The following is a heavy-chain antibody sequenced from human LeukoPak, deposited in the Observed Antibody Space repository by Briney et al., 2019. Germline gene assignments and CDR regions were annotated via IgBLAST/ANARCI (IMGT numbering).Heavy chain of an antibody. D-gene: IGHD3-22*01. CDR1: GGSSSGYY. Sequence: SETLSLTCAVYGGSSSGYYWSWIRQPPGKGLEWIGEINHSGSTNYNPSLKSRVTISVDTSKDQFSLKLSSVTAADTAVYYCARVAYYYDSSGYGKDYWGQGTLVTVSS. CDR2: INHSGST. CDR3: ARVAYYYDSSGYGKDY. J-gene: IGHJ4*02. V-gene: IGHV4-34*01.